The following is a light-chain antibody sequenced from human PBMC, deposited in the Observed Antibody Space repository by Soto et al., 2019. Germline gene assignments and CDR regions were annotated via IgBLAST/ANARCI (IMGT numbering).Light chain of an antibody. CDR3: QQYGETPIT. Sequence: EIVMTQSPATLSVSPGERATLSCRASQSVSSNLAWYQQKPGQAPRLLIYGASTRATGIPARFSGSGSGTEFTLTISSLQSEDFAVYYCQQYGETPITFGLGTRLEIK. V-gene: IGKV3-15*01. J-gene: IGKJ5*01. CDR1: QSVSSN. CDR2: GAS.